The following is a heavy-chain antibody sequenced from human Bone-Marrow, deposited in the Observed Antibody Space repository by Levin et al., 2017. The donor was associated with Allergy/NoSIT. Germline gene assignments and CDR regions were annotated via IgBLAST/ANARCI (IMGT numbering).Heavy chain of an antibody. Sequence: ASVKVSCKASGYTFTSYYINWVRQATGQGLEWMGWMNPNSGNTSYAQKFQGRVTMTRNTSISTAYMELSSLRSEDTAVYYCARAGIAAAGLNDAFDIWGKGTMVTVS. V-gene: IGHV1-8*02. J-gene: IGHJ3*02. CDR2: MNPNSGNT. D-gene: IGHD6-13*01. CDR1: GYTFTSYY. CDR3: ARAGIAAAGLNDAFDI.